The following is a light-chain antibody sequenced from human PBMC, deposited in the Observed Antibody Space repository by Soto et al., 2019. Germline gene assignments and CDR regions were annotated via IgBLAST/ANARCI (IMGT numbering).Light chain of an antibody. V-gene: IGKV3-15*01. Sequence: VMTLYPGNPSVSPGGRANLSRRASQSINDNLAWYQQKPGQAPRLLVFRTSTRATGFPARFSALVSSTDFNLTISNLQSEYFSIYHCQQYNNWPRATFVGGTKVYIK. CDR1: QSINDN. J-gene: IGKJ4*01. CDR3: QQYNNWPRAT. CDR2: RTS.